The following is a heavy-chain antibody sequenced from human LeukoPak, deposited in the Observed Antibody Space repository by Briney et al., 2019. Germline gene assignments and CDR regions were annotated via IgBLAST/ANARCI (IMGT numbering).Heavy chain of an antibody. D-gene: IGHD1-26*01. CDR1: GYSFTSYW. CDR3: ARPHSGSYPLGAFDI. J-gene: IGHJ3*02. CDR2: IYPGGSDT. Sequence: GESLQISCKGSGYSFTSYWIGWVRQMPGKGLEWMGIIYPGGSDTRYSPSFQGQVTISADKSISTAYLQWSSLKASDTAMYYCARPHSGSYPLGAFDIWGQGTMVTVSS. V-gene: IGHV5-51*01.